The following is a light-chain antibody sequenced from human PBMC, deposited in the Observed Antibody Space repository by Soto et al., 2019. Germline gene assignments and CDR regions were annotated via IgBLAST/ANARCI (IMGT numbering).Light chain of an antibody. CDR3: HQYDNWPTWT. CDR2: GAS. V-gene: IGKV3-15*01. Sequence: EIVMTQSPATLSVSPGERATLSCRASQSVSSKLAWYQQKPGQAPRLLIYGASTRATGIPARFSGSGSGTEFTLTISRLQSEDFAVYYCHQYDNWPTWTFGQGTKVEIK. CDR1: QSVSSK. J-gene: IGKJ1*01.